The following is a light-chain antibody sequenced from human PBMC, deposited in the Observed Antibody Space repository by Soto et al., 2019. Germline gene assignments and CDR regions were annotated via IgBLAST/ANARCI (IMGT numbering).Light chain of an antibody. CDR1: SSNIGSNY. CDR2: GND. V-gene: IGLV1-47*02. CDR3: AAWDGSLTGRV. Sequence: QSVLTQPPSASGTPGQRVTISCSGSSSNIGSNYVYWYQQFPGTAPKLLIYGNDQRTSGVPDRFSGSKSGTSASLAIRGLRSEDEADYYCAAWDGSLTGRVFGGVTKLTVL. J-gene: IGLJ3*02.